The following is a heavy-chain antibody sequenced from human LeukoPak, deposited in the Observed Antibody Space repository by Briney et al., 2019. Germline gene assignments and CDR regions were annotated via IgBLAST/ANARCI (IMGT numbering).Heavy chain of an antibody. Sequence: GGSLRLSCAASGFTFSSYWMSWVRRTPGKGLEWVANIKQDGSQKYYVGSVKGRFTISRDNAKSSLFLQMNSLRAEDTAVYYCAKEPFFGELLAHFDYWGQGTLVTVSS. CDR3: AKEPFFGELLAHFDY. V-gene: IGHV3-7*03. CDR1: GFTFSSYW. D-gene: IGHD3-10*01. J-gene: IGHJ4*02. CDR2: IKQDGSQK.